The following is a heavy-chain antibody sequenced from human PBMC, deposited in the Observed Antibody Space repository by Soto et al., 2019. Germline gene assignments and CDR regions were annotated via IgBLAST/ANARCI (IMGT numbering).Heavy chain of an antibody. V-gene: IGHV1-18*04. CDR2: ISAYNGYT. D-gene: IGHD3-22*01. CDR3: AKDQVPYLYDSSGHPDS. CDR1: GYTFSSYG. J-gene: IGHJ4*02. Sequence: GASVKVSCKGAGYTFSSYGMAWVRQAPGQGLEWMGWISAYNGYTNYGQRFQGRVTMTADTSTRTVYVELRSLRFDDTAVYYCAKDQVPYLYDSSGHPDSWGQGTLVTVSS.